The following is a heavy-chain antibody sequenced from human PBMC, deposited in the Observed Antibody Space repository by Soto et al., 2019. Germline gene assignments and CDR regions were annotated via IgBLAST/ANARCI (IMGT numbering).Heavy chain of an antibody. D-gene: IGHD3-22*01. CDR1: GGSISSYY. J-gene: IGHJ4*02. V-gene: IGHV4-59*08. CDR3: ARLGGYFQAFDS. Sequence: QVQLQESGPGLVKPSETLSLTCTVSGGSISSYYWGWIRQPPGKGLQWMGYIYYTGTTSYNPYLNSRFTISVDTSKNHFSLRLSSVTAADTAIYYCARLGGYFQAFDSWGQGTLVTVSS. CDR2: IYYTGTT.